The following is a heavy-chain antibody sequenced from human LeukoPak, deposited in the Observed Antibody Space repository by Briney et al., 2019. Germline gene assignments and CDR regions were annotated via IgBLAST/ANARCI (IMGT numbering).Heavy chain of an antibody. CDR3: ARPEAVGAWGAFDI. Sequence: GESLKISCKGSGYSFISYWIGWVRQMPGKGLEWMGIIYPGDSDPRYSPSFQGQVTISADKSINTAYLQWSSLKASDSAIYYCARPEAVGAWGAFDIWGRGTMVTVSS. D-gene: IGHD1-26*01. J-gene: IGHJ3*02. CDR1: GYSFISYW. CDR2: IYPGDSDP. V-gene: IGHV5-51*01.